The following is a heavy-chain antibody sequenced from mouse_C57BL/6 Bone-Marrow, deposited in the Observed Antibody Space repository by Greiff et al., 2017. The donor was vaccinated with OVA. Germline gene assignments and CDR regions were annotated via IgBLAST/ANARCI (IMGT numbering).Heavy chain of an antibody. V-gene: IGHV5-4*03. J-gene: IGHJ1*03. CDR3: ARSSYWYFDV. Sequence: EVKLEESGGGLVKPGGSLKLSCAASGFTFSSYAMSWVRQTPEKRLEWVATISDGGSYTYYPDNVKGRFTISRDNAKNNLYLQMSHLKSEDTAMYYCARSSYWYFDVWGTGTTVTVSS. CDR1: GFTFSSYA. CDR2: ISDGGSYT.